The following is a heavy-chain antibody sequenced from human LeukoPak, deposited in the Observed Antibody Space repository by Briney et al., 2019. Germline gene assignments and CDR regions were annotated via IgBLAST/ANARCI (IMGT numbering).Heavy chain of an antibody. D-gene: IGHD3-16*01. CDR1: GYTFTDYG. CDR3: GRDYFDLGDYFGTGDY. V-gene: IGHV1-18*04. Sequence: ASVKVSCKTSGYTFTDYGINWVRLVPGQGLEWLGWVSAHNGNTRYSQSLQGRVTMTRDTSTTPAYLELTSLTSDDTAVYYCGRDYFDLGDYFGTGDYWGQGTLITVSS. CDR2: VSAHNGNT. J-gene: IGHJ4*02.